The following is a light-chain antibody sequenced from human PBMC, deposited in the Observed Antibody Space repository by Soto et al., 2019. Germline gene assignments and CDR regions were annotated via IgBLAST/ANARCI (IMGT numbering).Light chain of an antibody. CDR3: QQLNTYPHT. Sequence: DIQLTQSPSFLSASVGDRVTITCRASQGISSSLAWFQQKPGKAPKLLIYAASTLQSRVPSRFSGSGAGTDCTLTICRQQPQDFATYYCQQLNTYPHTFGQGTKLEIK. CDR2: AAS. J-gene: IGKJ2*01. V-gene: IGKV1-9*01. CDR1: QGISSS.